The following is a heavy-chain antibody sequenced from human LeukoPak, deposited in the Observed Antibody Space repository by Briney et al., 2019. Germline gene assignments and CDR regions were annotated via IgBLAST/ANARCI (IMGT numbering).Heavy chain of an antibody. CDR1: GGSISSSSYY. D-gene: IGHD6-19*01. CDR2: INHSGST. Sequence: SETLSLTCTVSGGSISSSSYYWGWIRQPPGKGLEWMGEINHSGSTNYNPSLKSRVTISVDTSKNQFSLKLSSVTAADTAVYYCARGSGWHDYWGQGTLVTVSS. J-gene: IGHJ4*02. V-gene: IGHV4-39*07. CDR3: ARGSGWHDY.